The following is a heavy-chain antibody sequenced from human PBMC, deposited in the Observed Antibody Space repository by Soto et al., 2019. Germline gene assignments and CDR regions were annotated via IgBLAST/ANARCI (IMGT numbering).Heavy chain of an antibody. CDR2: IYYSGST. D-gene: IGHD6-13*01. Sequence: SETLSLTCTVSGGSISSSSDYWGWIRQPPGKGLEWIGSIYYSGSTYYNPSLKSRVTISVDTSKNQFSLKLSSVTAADTAVYYCASRATAAGIPNWFDPWGQGTLVTVSS. CDR1: GGSISSSSDY. V-gene: IGHV4-39*01. CDR3: ASRATAAGIPNWFDP. J-gene: IGHJ5*02.